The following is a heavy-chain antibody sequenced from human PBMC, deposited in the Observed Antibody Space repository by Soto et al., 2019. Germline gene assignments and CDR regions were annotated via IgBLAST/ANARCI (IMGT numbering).Heavy chain of an antibody. CDR3: ARDKGSWYFDL. V-gene: IGHV1-2*04. Sequence: QVQLVQSGAEVKKPGASVKVSCKASGYTFTGYYMHWVRQAPGQGLEWMGWINPNSGGTNYAQKVQGWVTMTRDTSISTAYMELSRLRSDDTAVYYFARDKGSWYFDLWGRGTLVTVSS. J-gene: IGHJ2*01. D-gene: IGHD3-10*01. CDR2: INPNSGGT. CDR1: GYTFTGYY.